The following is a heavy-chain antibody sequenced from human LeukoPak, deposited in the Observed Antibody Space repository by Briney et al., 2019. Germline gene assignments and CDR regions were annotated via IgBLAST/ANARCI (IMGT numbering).Heavy chain of an antibody. V-gene: IGHV4/OR15-8*01. D-gene: IGHD6-13*01. Sequence: SETLSLTCDVSGGSIDSTNWWNWVRQPPGKGLEWIGEIHHDGRINYNPSLKSRVTLSVDKSKNQFSLRLNSVTAADTAVYYCARHSYGSWVNNFDYWGQGTLVTVSS. CDR2: IHHDGRI. J-gene: IGHJ4*02. CDR3: ARHSYGSWVNNFDY. CDR1: GGSIDSTNW.